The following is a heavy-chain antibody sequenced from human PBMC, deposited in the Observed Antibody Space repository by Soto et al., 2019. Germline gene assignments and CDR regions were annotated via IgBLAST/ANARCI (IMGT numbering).Heavy chain of an antibody. J-gene: IGHJ4*02. Sequence: EVRLLESGGGLVKPGGSLRLSCATSGLTFSNYAMSWVRQAPGGGLEWVSSMSGSSSTTYYADSVRGRFTISRDRSKNTLYLQMSSLRAEDTALYYCARDSAAGRGLDYWGQGTLVTVSS. D-gene: IGHD6-19*01. CDR3: ARDSAAGRGLDY. CDR1: GLTFSNYA. CDR2: MSGSSSTT. V-gene: IGHV3-23*01.